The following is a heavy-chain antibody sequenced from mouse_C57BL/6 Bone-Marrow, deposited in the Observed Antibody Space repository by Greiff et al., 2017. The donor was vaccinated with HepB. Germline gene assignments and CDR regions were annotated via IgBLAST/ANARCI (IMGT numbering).Heavy chain of an antibody. CDR1: GFNIKDYY. J-gene: IGHJ3*01. CDR3: TTSVPAWFAY. V-gene: IGHV14-1*01. Sequence: VQLKQSGAELVRPGASVKLSCTASGFNIKDYYMHWVKQRPEQGLEWIGRFDPEDGDTEYAPKFQGKVTMTADTSSNTAYLQLSCLTSEATAVYYCTTSVPAWFAYWGQGTLVTVSA. CDR2: FDPEDGDT. D-gene: IGHD1-1*01.